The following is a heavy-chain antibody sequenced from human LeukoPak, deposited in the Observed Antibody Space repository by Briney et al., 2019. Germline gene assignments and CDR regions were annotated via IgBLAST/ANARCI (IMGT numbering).Heavy chain of an antibody. J-gene: IGHJ4*02. CDR2: MNPNSGNT. V-gene: IGHV1-8*02. CDR3: TRSVRNGHIDY. Sequence: ASVKVSCKASGYIFTSYGISWVRQAPGQGLEWMGWMNPNSGNTGYAQKFQGRVTMTRSTSISTAYMELSSLRFEDTAVYYCTRSVRNGHIDYWGQGTLVTVSS. D-gene: IGHD2-21*01. CDR1: GYIFTSYG.